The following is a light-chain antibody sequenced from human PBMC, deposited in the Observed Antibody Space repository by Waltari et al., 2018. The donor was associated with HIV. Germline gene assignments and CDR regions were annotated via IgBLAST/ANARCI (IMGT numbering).Light chain of an antibody. CDR1: QAVGSY. J-gene: IGKJ4*01. CDR3: QQLKTYPLS. V-gene: IGKV1-9*01. Sequence: IQLTQSPSFLSASVGERLTITCRATQAVGSYLAWYQQKPGKAHNLLIYSVSILQTGVPSRFSGSGSGTEFTLTITGLQPEDFATYYCQQLKTYPLSFGGGTKVEIK. CDR2: SVS.